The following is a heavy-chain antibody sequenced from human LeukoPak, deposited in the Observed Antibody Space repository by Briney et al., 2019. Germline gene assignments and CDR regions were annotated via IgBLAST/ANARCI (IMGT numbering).Heavy chain of an antibody. CDR2: INSDSTTL. CDR1: GFIFSDHY. CDR3: ARLRGLIDH. Sequence: GGSLRLSCAASGFIFSDHYMSWIRQAPGKGLEGVAYINSDSTTLYYADSVKGRFTVSRDNAKNSLYLHMNSLGVDDTAVYYCARLRGLIDHWGQGALVTLSS. J-gene: IGHJ4*02. D-gene: IGHD3-10*01. V-gene: IGHV3-11*01.